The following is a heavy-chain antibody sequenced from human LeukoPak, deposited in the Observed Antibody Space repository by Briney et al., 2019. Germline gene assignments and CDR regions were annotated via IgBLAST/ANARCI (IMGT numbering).Heavy chain of an antibody. D-gene: IGHD3-3*01. CDR2: INPSGGST. CDR3: AFAPARYDFWSGHHPYYMDV. J-gene: IGHJ6*03. V-gene: IGHV1-46*01. CDR1: GYTFTSYY. Sequence: ASVKVSCKASGYTFTSYYMHWVRQAPGQGLEWMGIINPSGGSTSYAQKFQGRVTMTRDMSTSTVYMELSSLRSEDTAVYYCAFAPARYDFWSGHHPYYMDVWGKGTTVTVSS.